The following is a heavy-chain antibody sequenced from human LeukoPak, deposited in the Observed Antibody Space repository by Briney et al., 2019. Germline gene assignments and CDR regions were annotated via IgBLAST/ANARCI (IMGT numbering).Heavy chain of an antibody. CDR3: AKDHVGGYSYGSFDY. CDR1: GFTFSSYG. J-gene: IGHJ4*02. D-gene: IGHD5-18*01. CDR2: VRDDGSNK. Sequence: GGSVRLSCAASGFTFSSYGMHWVRQDPGKGLEWVAFVRDDGSNKYYADWVKGRFTISRDNSKNTLYLQMNSLRAEDTAAYYCAKDHVGGYSYGSFDYWGQGTLVTVSS. V-gene: IGHV3-30*02.